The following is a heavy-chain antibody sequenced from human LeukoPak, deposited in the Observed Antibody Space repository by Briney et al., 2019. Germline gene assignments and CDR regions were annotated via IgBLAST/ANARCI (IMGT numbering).Heavy chain of an antibody. V-gene: IGHV3-66*02. J-gene: IGHJ4*02. Sequence: GGSLRLSCAASGFTFSNAWMSWVRQAPGKGLEWVSVLYSDGTTYYADSVKGRFTISRDNSKNTLYLQMNSLRDEDTAVYYCVRGMGVSMLYYFDYWGQGTLVTVSS. CDR2: LYSDGTT. D-gene: IGHD3-10*01. CDR3: VRGMGVSMLYYFDY. CDR1: GFTFSNAW.